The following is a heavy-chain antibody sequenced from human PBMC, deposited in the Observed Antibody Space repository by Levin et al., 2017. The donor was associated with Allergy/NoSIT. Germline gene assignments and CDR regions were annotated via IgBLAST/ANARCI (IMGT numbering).Heavy chain of an antibody. D-gene: IGHD5-24*01. CDR2: INPNSGAT. CDR1: GYTFTGYY. V-gene: IGHV1-2*06. CDR3: ARSMAQFDS. Sequence: GESLKISCKASGYTFTGYYMHWVRQAPGEGLEWMGRINPNSGATDSAPKFQGRVTMTRDTSTSTAYLELNRLRSDDTAIYYCARSMAQFDSWGQGTLVTVSS. J-gene: IGHJ4*02.